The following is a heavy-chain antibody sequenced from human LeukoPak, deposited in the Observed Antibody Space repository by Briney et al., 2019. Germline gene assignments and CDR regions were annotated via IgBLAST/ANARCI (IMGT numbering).Heavy chain of an antibody. D-gene: IGHD1-1*01. V-gene: IGHV3-66*01. J-gene: IGHJ4*02. CDR2: IYSGGST. Sequence: RGSLRLSCAPSGVTLSSNDISRVPGAPGTGLEGVSVIYSGGSTYYPDSVKGRFTTSRDSSKNTLYLQMNTLRAEDTAVYYCARDGRPKGFPGLDYWGQGTLVTVSS. CDR3: ARDGRPKGFPGLDY. CDR1: GVTLSSND.